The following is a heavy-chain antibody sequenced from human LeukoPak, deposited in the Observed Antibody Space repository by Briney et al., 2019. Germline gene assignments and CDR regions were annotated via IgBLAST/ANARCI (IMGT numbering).Heavy chain of an antibody. J-gene: IGHJ4*02. V-gene: IGHV3-48*03. CDR1: GFTFSSFE. CDR3: AREGHYYFDY. CDR2: ISGSGNSI. Sequence: GGSLRLSCAASGFTFSSFEMHWVRQAPGKALEWVSYISGSGNSIYYADSVKGRFTISRDNAKSSLYLQMNSLRAEDTALYYCAREGHYYFDYWGQGTLVTVSS.